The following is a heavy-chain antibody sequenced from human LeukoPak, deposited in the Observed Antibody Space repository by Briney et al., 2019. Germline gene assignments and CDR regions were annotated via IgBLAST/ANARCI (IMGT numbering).Heavy chain of an antibody. D-gene: IGHD5-24*01. CDR1: GFTFSDFA. J-gene: IGHJ4*02. Sequence: GGSLRLSCAASGFTFSDFALHWVRQAPGKGLEYVSAITHTGGGTYYTNSVKGRFTISRDNSKNTLYLQMGSLRTEDTAVYYCARSQRWLQKFDCWGQGTLVTVSS. CDR3: ARSQRWLQKFDC. V-gene: IGHV3-64*01. CDR2: ITHTGGGT.